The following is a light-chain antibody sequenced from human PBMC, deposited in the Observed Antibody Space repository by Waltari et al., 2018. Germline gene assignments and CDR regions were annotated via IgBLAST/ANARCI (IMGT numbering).Light chain of an antibody. Sequence: QSALTQPRSVSGSPGQSVTIPCTGTSSDVGSYDYVPWYQQQPGKAPKLIISDVTKRPSGVPVRFSGSKSGNAASLTISGLQAEDEADYYCCSYAGTYTWVFGGGTKLTVL. CDR1: SSDVGSYDY. CDR2: DVT. V-gene: IGLV2-11*01. J-gene: IGLJ3*02. CDR3: CSYAGTYTWV.